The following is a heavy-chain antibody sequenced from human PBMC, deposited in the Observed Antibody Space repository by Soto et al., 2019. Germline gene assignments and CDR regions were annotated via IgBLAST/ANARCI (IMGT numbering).Heavy chain of an antibody. CDR2: ISYDGSNK. D-gene: IGHD3-3*01. J-gene: IGHJ4*02. CDR3: ARVIWGGHITSVF. V-gene: IGHV3-30*03. Sequence: GGSLRLSCAASGFTFSSYGMHWVRQAPGKGLEWGAVISYDGSNKYYADSVKGRFTISRDNSKNSLYLQMNSLRDEDTAVYYCARVIWGGHITSVFWGQGTLVPVSS. CDR1: GFTFSSYG.